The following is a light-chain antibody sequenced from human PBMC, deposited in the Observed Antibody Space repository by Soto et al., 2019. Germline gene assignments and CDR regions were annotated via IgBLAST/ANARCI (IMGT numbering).Light chain of an antibody. J-gene: IGLJ3*02. Sequence: QSALTQPASVSGSPGQSITISCTGSSSDIGGYNYVSWYQQYPGKAPKLIIYEVNNRPSGISNRFSAPKSGNTASLTISGLQAEDETDYYCSSYTNSDTWVFGGGTKLTVL. V-gene: IGLV2-14*01. CDR3: SSYTNSDTWV. CDR2: EVN. CDR1: SSDIGGYNY.